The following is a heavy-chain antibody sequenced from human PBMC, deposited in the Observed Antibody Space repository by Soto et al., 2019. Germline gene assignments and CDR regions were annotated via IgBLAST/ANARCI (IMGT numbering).Heavy chain of an antibody. Sequence: EVQLVESGGGLVKPGGSLRLSCAASGVTFTNHNMNWVRQAPGKGLEWVSSISSSSSFRNYADSVKGRFSISRDNDKNLVYLQMDSLRAEDTAVYYCARDPPLSVLVVVATDDFWGQGTLVTVSS. J-gene: IGHJ4*02. CDR1: GVTFTNHN. V-gene: IGHV3-21*02. D-gene: IGHD2-21*01. CDR2: ISSSSSFR. CDR3: ARDPPLSVLVVVATDDF.